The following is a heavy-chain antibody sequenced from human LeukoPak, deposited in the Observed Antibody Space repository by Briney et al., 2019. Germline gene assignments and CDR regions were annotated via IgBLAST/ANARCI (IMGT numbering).Heavy chain of an antibody. J-gene: IGHJ6*03. D-gene: IGHD6-19*01. CDR3: ARGLTSGWYDYMDV. CDR2: ISSSSSYI. CDR1: GFTFSSYS. Sequence: GGSLRLSCAASGFTFSSYSMNWVRQAPGKGLEWVSSISSSSSYIYYADSVKGRFTISRDNAKNSLYLQMNSLRAEDTAVYYCARGLTSGWYDYMDVWGKGTTVTVSS. V-gene: IGHV3-21*01.